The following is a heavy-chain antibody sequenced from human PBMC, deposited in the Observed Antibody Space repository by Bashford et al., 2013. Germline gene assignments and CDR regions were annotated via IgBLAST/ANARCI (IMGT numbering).Heavy chain of an antibody. Sequence: GESLKISCKGSGYSFTSYWIGWVRQMPGKGLEWMGIIYPGDSNTRYSPSFQGQVTISVDKSISTAYLQWSSLNASDTAMYYCARFSSGFWRGKGLFYSGMDVWGRRDHGHRLL. V-gene: IGHV5-51*01. D-gene: IGHD3-3*01. J-gene: IGHJ6*02. CDR2: IYPGDSNT. CDR3: ARFSSGFWRGKGLFYSGMDV. CDR1: GYSFTSYW.